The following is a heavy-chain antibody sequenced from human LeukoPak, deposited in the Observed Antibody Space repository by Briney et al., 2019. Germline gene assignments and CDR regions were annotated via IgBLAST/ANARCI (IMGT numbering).Heavy chain of an antibody. CDR2: IYYSGST. D-gene: IGHD6-19*01. V-gene: IGHV4-61*01. CDR3: ARVRDSSGWYGGDY. Sequence: PSETLSLTCTVSGGSVSSGSYYWSCVRQPPGKGLEWIGYIYYSGSTNDNPSLKGRVTISVDTSKNQFSLKLSSVTAADTAVYYCARVRDSSGWYGGDYWGQGTLVTVSS. J-gene: IGHJ4*02. CDR1: GGSVSSGSYY.